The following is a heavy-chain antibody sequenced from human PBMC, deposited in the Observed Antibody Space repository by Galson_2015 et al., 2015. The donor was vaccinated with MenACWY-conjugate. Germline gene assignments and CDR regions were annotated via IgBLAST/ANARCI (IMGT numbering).Heavy chain of an antibody. D-gene: IGHD1-26*01. CDR2: ISSTGSST. CDR3: AKSRGASFYFDS. CDR1: GFTFSDYY. J-gene: IGHJ4*02. Sequence: SLRLSCAASGFTFSDYYMSWLRQAPGKGLECVSYISSTGSSTNYADSVKGRFTISRDNAKNTLYLQMNSLRPEDTAVLYRAKSRGASFYFDSWGQGTLVTVSS. V-gene: IGHV3-11*06.